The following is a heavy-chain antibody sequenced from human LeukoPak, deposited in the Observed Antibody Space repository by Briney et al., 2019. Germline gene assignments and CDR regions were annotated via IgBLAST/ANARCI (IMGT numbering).Heavy chain of an antibody. V-gene: IGHV3-30*04. CDR1: GFTFSSYA. D-gene: IGHD3-10*01. Sequence: GGSLRLSCAASGFTFSSYAMHWVRQAPGKGLEWVAVISYDGSNKYYADSVKGRFTISRDNSKNTLYLQMNSLRAEDTAVYYCARDGLVRGVIIYAYFDYWGQGTLVTVSS. J-gene: IGHJ4*02. CDR2: ISYDGSNK. CDR3: ARDGLVRGVIIYAYFDY.